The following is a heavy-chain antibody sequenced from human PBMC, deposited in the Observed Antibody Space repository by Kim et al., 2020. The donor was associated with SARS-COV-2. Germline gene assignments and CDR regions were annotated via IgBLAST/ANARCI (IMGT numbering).Heavy chain of an antibody. CDR1: GYSFTSYW. V-gene: IGHV5-51*01. CDR3: ARSGNVMEWQPDYYYGMDV. CDR2: IYPGDSDT. Sequence: GESLKISCKGSGYSFTSYWIGWVRQMPGKGLEWMGIIYPGDSDTRYSPSFQGQVTISADKSISTAYLQWSSLKASDTAMYYCARSGNVMEWQPDYYYGMDVWGQGTTVTVSS. D-gene: IGHD3-3*01. J-gene: IGHJ6*02.